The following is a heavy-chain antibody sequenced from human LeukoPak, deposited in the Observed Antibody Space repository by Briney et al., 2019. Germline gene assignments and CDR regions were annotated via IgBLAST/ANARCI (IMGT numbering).Heavy chain of an antibody. Sequence: ASVTVSFKASGYNLLNYGISWVRQAPGQGLEWMGWISSYNGDTKYAQKFQGRVTMTTDTSTNTAHMELRSLISDDTAVYYCARKGEPKSSNLYYYYGMDVWGQGTTVTVSS. CDR2: ISSYNGDT. J-gene: IGHJ6*02. CDR1: GYNLLNYG. D-gene: IGHD1-14*01. V-gene: IGHV1-18*01. CDR3: ARKGEPKSSNLYYYYGMDV.